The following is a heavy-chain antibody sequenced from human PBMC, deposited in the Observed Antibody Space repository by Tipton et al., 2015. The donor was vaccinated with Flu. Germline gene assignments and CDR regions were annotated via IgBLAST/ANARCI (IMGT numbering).Heavy chain of an antibody. V-gene: IGHV4-59*01. CDR2: IYYNGNT. D-gene: IGHD1-26*01. CDR1: GGSISSYY. CDR3: ARYGSYFEY. J-gene: IGHJ4*02. Sequence: LSLTCTVSGGSISSYYWSWIRQPPGKGLEWIGYIYYNGNTNYNPSLKSRVTISVDTSKNQFSLKVSSVTAADTAVYYCARYGSYFEYWGQGTLVTVSS.